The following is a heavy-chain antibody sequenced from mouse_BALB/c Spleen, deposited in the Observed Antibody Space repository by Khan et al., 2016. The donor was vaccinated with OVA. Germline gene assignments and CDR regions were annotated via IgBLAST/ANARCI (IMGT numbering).Heavy chain of an antibody. V-gene: IGHV3-2*02. CDR3: ARVYGRDFDY. CDR2: ISYSGNT. Sequence: EVQLQESGLGLVKPSQSLSLTCTVTGYSITSDYAWNWIRQFPGNKLEWMGFISYSGNTNYNPSLKSRISITRDTSKNQFFLQLNSVTTEDTATYYCARVYGRDFDYWGQGTTLTVSS. D-gene: IGHD1-1*01. J-gene: IGHJ2*01. CDR1: GYSITSDYA.